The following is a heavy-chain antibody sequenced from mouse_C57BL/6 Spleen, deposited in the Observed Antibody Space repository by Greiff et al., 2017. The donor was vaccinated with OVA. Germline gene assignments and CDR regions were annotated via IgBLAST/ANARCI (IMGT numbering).Heavy chain of an antibody. CDR2: IDPSDSET. D-gene: IGHD5-1-1*01. J-gene: IGHJ2*01. Sequence: VQLQQPGAELVRPGSSVKLSCKASGYTFTSYWMHWVKQRPIQGLEWIGNIDPSDSETHYNQKFKDKATLTVDKSSSTAYMQLSSLTSEDSAVYYCARLEHTPYFGYWGQGTTLTVSS. CDR3: ARLEHTPYFGY. CDR1: GYTFTSYW. V-gene: IGHV1-52*01.